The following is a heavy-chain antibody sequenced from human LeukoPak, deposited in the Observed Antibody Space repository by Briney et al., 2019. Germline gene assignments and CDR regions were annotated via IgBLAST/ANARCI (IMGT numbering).Heavy chain of an antibody. J-gene: IGHJ3*02. V-gene: IGHV1-69*13. CDR2: IIPIFGTA. D-gene: IGHD3-10*01. Sequence: SVKVSCKASGGTFSSYAISWVRQAPGQGLEWMGGIIPIFGTANYAQKFQGRVTITADESTSTAYMELSSLRSEDTAVYYCARDRLTYGSYGNDAFDIWGQGTMVTVSS. CDR3: ARDRLTYGSYGNDAFDI. CDR1: GGTFSSYA.